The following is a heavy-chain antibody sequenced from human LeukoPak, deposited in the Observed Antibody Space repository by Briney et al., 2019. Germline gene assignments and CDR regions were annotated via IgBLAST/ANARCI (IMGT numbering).Heavy chain of an antibody. CDR3: ARGGLPYDYVWGSPSGDY. CDR1: GFTFSSYA. CDR2: ISRSGTYI. V-gene: IGHV3-21*01. Sequence: PGGSLRLSCAASGFTFSSYAMSWVRQAPGKGLEWVSSISRSGTYIYYADSVKGRFTISRDDAKKSLYLQVNSLRAEDTAVYYCARGGLPYDYVWGSPSGDYWGQGTLVTVSS. D-gene: IGHD3-16*01. J-gene: IGHJ4*02.